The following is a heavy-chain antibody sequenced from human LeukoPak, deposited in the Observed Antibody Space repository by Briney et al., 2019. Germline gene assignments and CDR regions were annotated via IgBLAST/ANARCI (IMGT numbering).Heavy chain of an antibody. CDR3: ARDRSYYYGSGSFYYYGMDV. CDR1: GYTFTSYG. J-gene: IGHJ6*04. D-gene: IGHD3-10*01. Sequence: ASVKVSCKASGYTFTSYGISWVRPAPGQGLGWMGWNSAYNGNTNYARKLQGRVTMTTNTSTSTAYMQLRSLRSDDTAVYYCARDRSYYYGSGSFYYYGMDVWGKGTTVTVSS. CDR2: NSAYNGNT. V-gene: IGHV1-18*04.